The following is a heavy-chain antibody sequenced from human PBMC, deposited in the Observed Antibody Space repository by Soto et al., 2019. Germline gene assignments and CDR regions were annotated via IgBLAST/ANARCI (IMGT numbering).Heavy chain of an antibody. D-gene: IGHD6-13*01. CDR2: ISWNSGSI. Sequence: EVQLVESGGGLVQPGRSLRLSCAASGFTFDDYAMHWVRQAPGKGLEWVSGISWNSGSIGYADSVKGRFTISRDNAKNSLYLQMNSLRAEDTALYYCAKPIGVAAAGTGDYYYYYYMDVWGKGTTVTVSS. V-gene: IGHV3-9*01. CDR1: GFTFDDYA. CDR3: AKPIGVAAAGTGDYYYYYYMDV. J-gene: IGHJ6*03.